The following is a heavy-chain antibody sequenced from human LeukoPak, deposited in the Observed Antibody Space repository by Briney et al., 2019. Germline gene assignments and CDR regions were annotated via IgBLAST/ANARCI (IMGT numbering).Heavy chain of an antibody. Sequence: GESLKISCKGSGYSFTSYWIAWARQMPGEGLEWMGIIYTGDSDTRYSPSFQGQVTISADKSISAAYLRWSSLKASDTAMYYCARSSGGSWGDLDYWGQGTLVTVSS. J-gene: IGHJ4*02. CDR2: IYTGDSDT. D-gene: IGHD2-15*01. CDR1: GYSFTSYW. CDR3: ARSSGGSWGDLDY. V-gene: IGHV5-51*01.